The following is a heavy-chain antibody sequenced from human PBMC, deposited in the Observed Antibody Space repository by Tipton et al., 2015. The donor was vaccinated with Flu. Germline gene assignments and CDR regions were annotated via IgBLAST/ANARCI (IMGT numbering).Heavy chain of an antibody. J-gene: IGHJ4*02. CDR1: GGSIFTNYA. Sequence: QSGAEVKKPGSSVRVSCRASGGSIFTNYAISWVRQAPGLGLEWMGGIIPLFHSAKYAQKFQGRLTITAEESSQTVYMDLSSLRSDDTAIYFCARDPDAYYYDSDDFSFANWGQGTLVTVSS. CDR3: ARDPDAYYYDSDDFSFAN. V-gene: IGHV1-69*01. CDR2: IIPLFHSA. D-gene: IGHD3-22*01.